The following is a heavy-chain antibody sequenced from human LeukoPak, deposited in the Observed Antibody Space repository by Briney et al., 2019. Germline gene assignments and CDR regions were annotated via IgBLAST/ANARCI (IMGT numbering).Heavy chain of an antibody. CDR1: GFTFSDYW. J-gene: IGHJ4*02. D-gene: IGHD1-26*01. Sequence: PGGSLRLSCDASGFTFSDYWMSWVRQAPGKGLEWVANINHDGRETYYVDSVKGRFTISRDNAKNSLFLQMNSLRVEDTAVYYCARAGGPGTVDYWGQGTLLTVSS. CDR2: INHDGRET. CDR3: ARAGGPGTVDY. V-gene: IGHV3-7*03.